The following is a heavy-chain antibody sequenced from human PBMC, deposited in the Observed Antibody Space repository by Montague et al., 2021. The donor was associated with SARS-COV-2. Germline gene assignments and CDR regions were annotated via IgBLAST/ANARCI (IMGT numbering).Heavy chain of an antibody. V-gene: IGHV4-4*02. CDR2: IYHSGRT. CDR1: GGSISSSNW. J-gene: IGHJ4*02. CDR3: ASRGAGWFGSNPERFDY. Sequence: SETLSLTCAVSGGSISSSNWWSCVRQPPGKGLVWLGEIYHSGRTNYNPSLKSRVTISVDKSKNQFSLKLSSVTAADTAVYYCASRGAGWFGSNPERFDYWGQGTLVTVSS. D-gene: IGHD3-10*01.